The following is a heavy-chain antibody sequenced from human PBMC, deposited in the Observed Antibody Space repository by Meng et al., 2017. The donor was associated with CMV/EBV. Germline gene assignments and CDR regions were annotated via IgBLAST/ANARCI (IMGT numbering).Heavy chain of an antibody. D-gene: IGHD6-19*01. CDR1: GGSISSISYY. V-gene: IGHV4-39*07. CDR3: ARAVGGSGWYYFDY. Sequence: GSLRLSCTVSGGSISSISYYWGWIRQPPGKGLEWIGSIYYSGSTYYNPSLKSRVTISVDTSKNQFSLKLSSVTAADTAVYYCARAVGGSGWYYFDYWGQGTLVTVSS. J-gene: IGHJ4*02. CDR2: IYYSGST.